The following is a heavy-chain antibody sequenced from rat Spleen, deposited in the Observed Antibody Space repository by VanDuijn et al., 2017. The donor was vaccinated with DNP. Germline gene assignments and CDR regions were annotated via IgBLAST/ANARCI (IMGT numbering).Heavy chain of an antibody. J-gene: IGHJ2*01. D-gene: IGHD1-6*01. CDR2: ISYDGRST. CDR1: GFTFSSYW. Sequence: EVQLVESGGGLLQPGRSRKLSCAASGFTFSSYWMYWIRQAPTKGLEWVAYISYDGRSTSYGDSVKGRFTISRDNAKSTLYLQMNSLRSEDTATYYCARHYVYYGFDYWGQGVMVTVSS. CDR3: ARHYVYYGFDY. V-gene: IGHV5-22*01.